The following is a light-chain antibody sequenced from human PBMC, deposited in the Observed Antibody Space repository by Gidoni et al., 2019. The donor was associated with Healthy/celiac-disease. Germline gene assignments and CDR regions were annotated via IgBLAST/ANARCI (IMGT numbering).Light chain of an antibody. CDR1: QSVLYSSNNKNY. J-gene: IGKJ5*01. Sequence: IVMTQSPDSLAVPLCERATINCKSSQSVLYSSNNKNYLAWYQQKPGQPPKLLIYWASTRESGVPDRFSGSGSGTDFTLTISSLQAEDVAVYYCQQYYSTPITFGQGTRLEIK. V-gene: IGKV4-1*01. CDR2: WAS. CDR3: QQYYSTPIT.